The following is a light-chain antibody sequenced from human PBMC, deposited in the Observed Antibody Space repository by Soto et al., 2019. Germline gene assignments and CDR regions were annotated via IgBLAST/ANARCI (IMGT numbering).Light chain of an antibody. CDR1: SSDVGGYNY. V-gene: IGLV2-11*01. J-gene: IGLJ2*01. Sequence: QSSLTQPRSVSGSPGQSVTISCTGTSSDVGGYNYVSWYQQHPGKAPKLMIYDVSKRPSGVPDRFSGSKSGNTASLTISGLQAEDEADYSCCSYASSYTFVVFGGGTKLTVL. CDR2: DVS. CDR3: CSYASSYTFVV.